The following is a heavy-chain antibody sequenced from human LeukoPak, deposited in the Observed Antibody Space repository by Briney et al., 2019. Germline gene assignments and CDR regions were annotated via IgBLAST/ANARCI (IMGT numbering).Heavy chain of an antibody. CDR3: ARVGGYCNSGYCYQYFDY. V-gene: IGHV4-34*01. D-gene: IGHD2-15*01. Sequence: SETLSLTCAVYGGSFSGYYWSWIRQPPGKGLEWIGEINHSGSTNYNPSLRSRVTLSVDTSKNQFSLKVNSVTAADTAVYYCARVGGYCNSGYCYQYFDYWGQGTQVSVSS. J-gene: IGHJ4*02. CDR1: GGSFSGYY. CDR2: INHSGST.